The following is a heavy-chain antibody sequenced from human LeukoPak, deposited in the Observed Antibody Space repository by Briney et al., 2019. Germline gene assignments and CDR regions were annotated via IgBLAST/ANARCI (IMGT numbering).Heavy chain of an antibody. Sequence: GGSLRLSCEASGFTFSSYGMSWVRQAPGKGLEWVSAISGSGGRTYYADSVKGRFTISRDNSKNTLYLQMNGLRAEDTAVYCAQGTKGYSGSGTYYLSRDHFISRWGQGTLVTVSS. D-gene: IGHD3-10*01. CDR1: GFTFSSYG. CDR3: AQGTKGYSGSGTYYLSRDHFISR. V-gene: IGHV3-23*01. J-gene: IGHJ4*02. CDR2: ISGSGGRT.